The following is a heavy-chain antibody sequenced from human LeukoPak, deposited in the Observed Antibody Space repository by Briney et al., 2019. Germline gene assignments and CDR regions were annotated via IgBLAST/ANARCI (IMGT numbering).Heavy chain of an antibody. V-gene: IGHV3-21*01. J-gene: IGHJ4*02. CDR1: GFTFSSYS. Sequence: GGSLRLSCAASGFTFSSYSMNWVRQAPGKGLEWVSSISSSSCYIYYADSVKGRFAISRDNAKNSLYLQMNSLRAEDTAVYYCARGRDGYIYPYFDYWGQGTLVTVSS. CDR2: ISSSSCYI. CDR3: ARGRDGYIYPYFDY. D-gene: IGHD5-24*01.